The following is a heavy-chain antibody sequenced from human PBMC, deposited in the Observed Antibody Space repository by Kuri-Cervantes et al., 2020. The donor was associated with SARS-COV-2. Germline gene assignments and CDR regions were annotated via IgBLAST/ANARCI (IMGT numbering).Heavy chain of an antibody. D-gene: IGHD3-22*01. CDR1: GLTFSSRS. CDR2: ISSSSSYI. Sequence: GGSLRLSCAVSGLTFSSRSMNWVRQAPGKGLEWVSSISSSSSYIYYADSVKGRFTISRDNAKNSLYLQMNSLRAEDTAVYYCARAYYYDSSGYYSNWFDSWGQGTLVTVSS. V-gene: IGHV3-21*01. J-gene: IGHJ5*01. CDR3: ARAYYYDSSGYYSNWFDS.